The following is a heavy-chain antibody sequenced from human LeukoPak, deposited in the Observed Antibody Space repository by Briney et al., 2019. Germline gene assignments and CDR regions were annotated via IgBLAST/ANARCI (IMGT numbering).Heavy chain of an antibody. CDR1: GFIFCNYG. D-gene: IGHD4-23*01. V-gene: IGHV3-33*01. CDR2: IWSDGSKK. Sequence: AGTVRLSCAASGFIFCNYGFHWLRHGPGKELVGVAIIWSDGSKKYYTDSVRGRFTIDRDDSKDTLVLQMNSLRAEDMAVYYCARDIGTWPNSLFDYWGQGNLVTVSS. CDR3: ARDIGTWPNSLFDY. J-gene: IGHJ4*02.